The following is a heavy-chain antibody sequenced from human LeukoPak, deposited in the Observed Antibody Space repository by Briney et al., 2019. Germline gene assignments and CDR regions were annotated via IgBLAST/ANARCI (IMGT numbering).Heavy chain of an antibody. CDR3: ARGSTGDKSNN. D-gene: IGHD7-27*01. Sequence: SQTLSLTCTVSGGSISSGGYYWSWIRQLPGKGLEWIGYIYYSGTTSYNPSLKSRLTVSLDTSENQFSLQLSSVTAADTAVYYCARGSTGDKSNNWGQGTLVTVSS. CDR2: IYYSGTT. V-gene: IGHV4-31*03. CDR1: GGSISSGGYY. J-gene: IGHJ4*02.